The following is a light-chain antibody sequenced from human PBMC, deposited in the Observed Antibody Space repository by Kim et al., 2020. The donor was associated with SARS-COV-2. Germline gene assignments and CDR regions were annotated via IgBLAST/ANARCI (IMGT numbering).Light chain of an antibody. Sequence: ASIKLTCTLSSGQSTYAIAWHQQQPDKGPRYLMKLNSDGSHTKGDGIPDRFSGSSSGAERYLTISSLQSEDEGAYYCQTWATGIRVFGGGTKLTVL. CDR2: LNSDGSH. CDR1: SGQSTYA. J-gene: IGLJ2*01. CDR3: QTWATGIRV. V-gene: IGLV4-69*01.